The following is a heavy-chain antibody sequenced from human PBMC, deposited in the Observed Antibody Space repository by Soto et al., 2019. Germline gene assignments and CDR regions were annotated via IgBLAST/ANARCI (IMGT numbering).Heavy chain of an antibody. J-gene: IGHJ6*02. CDR1: GYTFTSYG. D-gene: IGHD2-2*01. V-gene: IGHV1-18*04. Sequence: ASVKVSCKASGYTFTSYGINWVRQAQGQGLEWMGWIRAYNGNTKYAQKLQGRVTMTTDTSTSTAYMELRSLRSDDTAVYYCARLLNEYCSSTSCYGYGMDVWG. CDR2: IRAYNGNT. CDR3: ARLLNEYCSSTSCYGYGMDV.